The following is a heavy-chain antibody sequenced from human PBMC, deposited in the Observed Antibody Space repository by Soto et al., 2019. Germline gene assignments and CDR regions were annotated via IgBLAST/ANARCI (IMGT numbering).Heavy chain of an antibody. CDR2: IYPGDSDT. CDR1: GYSFTSSW. V-gene: IGHV5-51*03. D-gene: IGHD3-10*01. CDR3: ARDVAVRGVISAFDI. Sequence: EVQLVQSGAEVKKPGESLKISCKGSGYSFTSSWIGWVRQMPGKGLEWMGIIYPGDSDTIYSPSFQGQVPISADKSISTAYLQGSSLKASDTAMYYCARDVAVRGVISAFDIWGQGTMVTVSS. J-gene: IGHJ3*02.